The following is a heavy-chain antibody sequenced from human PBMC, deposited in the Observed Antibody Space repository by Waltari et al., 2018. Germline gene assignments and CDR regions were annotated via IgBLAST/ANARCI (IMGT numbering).Heavy chain of an antibody. CDR1: GFTFSSYA. J-gene: IGHJ4*02. CDR3: AKSDKVVPLSLDY. CDR2: ISGRGGST. D-gene: IGHD2-15*01. V-gene: IGHV3-23*01. Sequence: EVQLLESGGGLVQPGGSLRLSCAASGFTFSSYAMSWVRQAPGKGLEWVSAISGRGGSTYYADSVKGRFTISRDNSKNTLYLQMNSLRAEDTAVYYCAKSDKVVPLSLDYWGQGTLVTVSS.